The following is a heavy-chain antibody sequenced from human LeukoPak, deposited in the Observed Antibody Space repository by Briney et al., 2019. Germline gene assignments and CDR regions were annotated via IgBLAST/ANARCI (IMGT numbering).Heavy chain of an antibody. D-gene: IGHD3-3*01. Sequence: SETLSLTCTVSGGSVTYTNYYWSWIRQPPGKGLEWIGYIYYSGSTNYNPSLKSRVTISVDTSKNQFSLKLSSVTAADTAVYYCARNGGGLRFLEWLPRDAFDIWGQGTMVTVSS. CDR1: GGSVTYTNYY. CDR2: IYYSGST. CDR3: ARNGGGLRFLEWLPRDAFDI. J-gene: IGHJ3*02. V-gene: IGHV4-61*01.